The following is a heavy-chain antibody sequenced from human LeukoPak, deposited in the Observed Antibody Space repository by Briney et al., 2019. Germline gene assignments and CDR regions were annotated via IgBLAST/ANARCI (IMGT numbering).Heavy chain of an antibody. CDR1: GFTFSSYS. J-gene: IGHJ5*02. CDR2: IKQDGSEK. D-gene: IGHD6-13*01. V-gene: IGHV3-7*03. CDR3: AKGWSAAGTGGDWFDP. Sequence: PGGSLRLSCAASGFTFSSYSMNWVRQAPGKGLEWVANIKQDGSEKYYVDSVKGRFTISRDNSKNTLYLQMNSLRAEDTAVYYCAKGWSAAGTGGDWFDPWGQGTLVTVSS.